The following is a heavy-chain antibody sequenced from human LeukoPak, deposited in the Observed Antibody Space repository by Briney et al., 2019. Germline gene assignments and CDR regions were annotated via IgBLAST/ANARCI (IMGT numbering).Heavy chain of an antibody. CDR2: ISSSSSTI. J-gene: IGHJ4*02. CDR1: GFTFSSYS. CDR3: ARSKGYSYAIEVNRFDY. Sequence: GGSLRLSCAASGFTFSSYSMNWVRQAPGKGLEWVSYISSSSSTIYYADSVKGRFTISRDNAKNSLYLQMNSLRAEDTAVYYCARSKGYSYAIEVNRFDYWGQGTLVTVSS. V-gene: IGHV3-48*04. D-gene: IGHD5-18*01.